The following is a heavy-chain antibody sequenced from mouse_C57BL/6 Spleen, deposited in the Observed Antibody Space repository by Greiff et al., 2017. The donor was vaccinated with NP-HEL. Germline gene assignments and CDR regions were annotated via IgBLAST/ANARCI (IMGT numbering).Heavy chain of an antibody. CDR3: ARGGITTVVAFYYFDY. CDR2: INPNNGGT. J-gene: IGHJ2*01. Sequence: VQLQQSGPELVKPGASVKMSCKASGYTFTDYNMHWVKQSHGKSLEWIGYINPNNGGTSYTQKFKGKATLTVNKSSSTAYMELRSLTSEDSAVYYCARGGITTVVAFYYFDYWGQGTTLTVSS. CDR1: GYTFTDYN. V-gene: IGHV1-22*01. D-gene: IGHD1-1*01.